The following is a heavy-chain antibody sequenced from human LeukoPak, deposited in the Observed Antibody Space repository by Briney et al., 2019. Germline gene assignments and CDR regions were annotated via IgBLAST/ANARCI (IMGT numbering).Heavy chain of an antibody. CDR1: GYSIRSGSY. Sequence: PSETLSLTCDVSGYSIRSGSYWGWIRQPPGKGLEWIGCMFLSGDTYHNPSLKSRVTISADTSKNQFSLKLTSVTAADTAVYYCAKVGAYGDYARHDYWGQGTLVTVSS. J-gene: IGHJ4*02. CDR3: AKVGAYGDYARHDY. CDR2: MFLSGDT. D-gene: IGHD4-17*01. V-gene: IGHV4-38-2*01.